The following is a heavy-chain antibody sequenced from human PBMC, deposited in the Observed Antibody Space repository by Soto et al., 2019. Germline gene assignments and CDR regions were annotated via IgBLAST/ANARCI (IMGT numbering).Heavy chain of an antibody. CDR1: GGSISSGGYY. CDR2: IYYSGST. D-gene: IGHD1-26*01. Sequence: QVQLQESGPGLVKPSQTLSLTCTVSGGSISSGGYYWSWIRQHPGKGLEWIGYIYYSGSTYYNPSLKRRVTISVDTSKNQFALKLSSVTAADTAVYYCARVVGATGCCGNWFDPWGQGTLVTVSS. CDR3: ARVVGATGCCGNWFDP. V-gene: IGHV4-31*03. J-gene: IGHJ5*02.